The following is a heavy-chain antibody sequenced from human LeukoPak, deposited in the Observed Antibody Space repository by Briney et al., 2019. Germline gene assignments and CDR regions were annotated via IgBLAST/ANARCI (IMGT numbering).Heavy chain of an antibody. Sequence: GGSLRLSCAASGFTFSSYAMSWVRQAPGKGLEWVSAISGSGGSTYYADSVKGRFTISRDNAKNSLYLQMNSLRAEDTAVYYCASGVNSGSYGDAFDIWGQGTMVTVSS. J-gene: IGHJ3*02. CDR2: ISGSGGST. CDR1: GFTFSSYA. D-gene: IGHD1-26*01. V-gene: IGHV3-23*01. CDR3: ASGVNSGSYGDAFDI.